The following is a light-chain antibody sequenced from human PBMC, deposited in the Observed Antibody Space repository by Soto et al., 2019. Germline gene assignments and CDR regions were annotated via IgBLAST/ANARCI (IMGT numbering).Light chain of an antibody. CDR2: GNS. Sequence: QPVLTQPPSVSGAPGQRVTTSCTGSSSNIGAGYDVHWYQQLPGTAPKLLIYGNSNRPSGVPDRFSGSKSGTSASLAITGLQAEDEADYYCQSYDSSLSGSGVVFGGGTKLTVL. J-gene: IGLJ2*01. V-gene: IGLV1-40*01. CDR3: QSYDSSLSGSGVV. CDR1: SSNIGAGYD.